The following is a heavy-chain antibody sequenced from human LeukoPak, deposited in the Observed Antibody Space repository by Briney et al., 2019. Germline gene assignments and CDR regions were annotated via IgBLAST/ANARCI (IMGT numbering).Heavy chain of an antibody. J-gene: IGHJ5*02. CDR1: GCSISSYGFS. CDR3: ASREYYYDYWFDP. D-gene: IGHD3-22*01. CDR2: IYHGGST. V-gene: IGHV4-30-2*01. Sequence: PSDSVTVTCTASGCSISSYGFSWRWMPPPQGQGRVGFGYIYHGGSTYYNPSLKSRVTLSVDRSKNQFSLKLSSVTAADTAVYYCASREYYYDYWFDPWGQGPLVTVSS.